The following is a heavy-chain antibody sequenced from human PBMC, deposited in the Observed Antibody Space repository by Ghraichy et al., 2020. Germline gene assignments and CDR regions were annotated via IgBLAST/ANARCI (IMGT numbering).Heavy chain of an antibody. CDR1: NGPFDSYF. CDR3: ARGRKSSQQLVPLPFDY. Sequence: SQTLSLTCAVYNGPFDSYFWSWLRQPPGKGLEWIGEINHSGSTNYNPSLKSRVTISVDTSKNQFSLRLSSVTAADTAVYYCARGRKSSQQLVPLPFDYWGQGTLVTVSS. D-gene: IGHD6-13*01. CDR2: INHSGST. J-gene: IGHJ4*02. V-gene: IGHV4-34*01.